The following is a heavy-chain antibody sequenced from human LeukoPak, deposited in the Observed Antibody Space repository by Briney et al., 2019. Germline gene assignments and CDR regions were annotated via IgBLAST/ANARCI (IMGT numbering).Heavy chain of an antibody. D-gene: IGHD2-2*01. Sequence: SETLSLTCTVPGGSISTHYWSWIRQPPGKGLEWIGYIYYSGSTNYNPSLKSRVTISLDTSKNQFSLKLSSVTAADTAVYHCATAMYCSSPSCFDYWGQGTLVTVSS. J-gene: IGHJ4*02. CDR3: ATAMYCSSPSCFDY. CDR1: GGSISTHY. V-gene: IGHV4-59*11. CDR2: IYYSGST.